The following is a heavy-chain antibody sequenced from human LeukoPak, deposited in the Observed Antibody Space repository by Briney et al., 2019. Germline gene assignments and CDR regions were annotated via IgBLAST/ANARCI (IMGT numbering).Heavy chain of an antibody. CDR1: GFTLSSYS. D-gene: IGHD2/OR15-2a*01. V-gene: IGHV3-21*01. CDR3: ARDRPSSITTYWY. J-gene: IGHJ4*02. CDR2: ISSSSSYI. Sequence: PGGSLRLSCAASGFTLSSYSMNWVRQAPGKGLEWVSSISSSSSYIYYADSVKGRFTISRDNAKNSLYLQMNSLRAEDTAVYYCARDRPSSITTYWYWGQGTLVTVSS.